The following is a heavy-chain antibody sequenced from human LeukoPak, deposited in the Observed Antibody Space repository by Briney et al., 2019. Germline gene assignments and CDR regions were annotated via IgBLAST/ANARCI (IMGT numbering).Heavy chain of an antibody. J-gene: IGHJ3*02. CDR2: ISYDGSNK. Sequence: GGSLRLSCAASGFTFSSYGMHWVRQAPGKGLEWVAVISYDGSNKYYADSVKGRFTITRDNSKNTLYLQMNSLRAEDTAVYYCAKDSAFDIWGQGTMVTVSS. CDR3: AKDSAFDI. V-gene: IGHV3-30*18. CDR1: GFTFSSYG.